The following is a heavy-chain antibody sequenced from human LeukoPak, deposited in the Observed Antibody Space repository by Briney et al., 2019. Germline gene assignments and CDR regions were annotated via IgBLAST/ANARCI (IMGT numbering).Heavy chain of an antibody. CDR2: INPDSSGT. D-gene: IGHD4-23*01. CDR3: ARSDGGNANFDY. Sequence: GGPVNVSFQASGYNFTCYAMEWVGQAPGQGVEWMGCINPDSSGTNSAQKFQGRVAMTRDTSISTAYMELSRLRSDDTAIYYCARSDGGNANFDYWGQGTLITVSS. V-gene: IGHV1-2*02. CDR1: GYNFTCYA. J-gene: IGHJ4*02.